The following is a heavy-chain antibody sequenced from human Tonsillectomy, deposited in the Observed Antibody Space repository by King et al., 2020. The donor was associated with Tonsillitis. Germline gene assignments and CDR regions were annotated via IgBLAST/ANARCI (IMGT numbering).Heavy chain of an antibody. J-gene: IGHJ5*02. CDR1: GGTFSSYA. V-gene: IGHV1-69*01. Sequence: HVQLVQSGAEVKKPGSSVKVSCKASGGTFSSYAISWVRQAPGQGLEWMGGIIPIFGTANYAQKFQGRVTITADESTSTAYMELSSLRSEDTAVYYCARLHSIDYGDYALSGGNWFDPWGQGTLVTVSS. D-gene: IGHD4-17*01. CDR3: ARLHSIDYGDYALSGGNWFDP. CDR2: IIPIFGTA.